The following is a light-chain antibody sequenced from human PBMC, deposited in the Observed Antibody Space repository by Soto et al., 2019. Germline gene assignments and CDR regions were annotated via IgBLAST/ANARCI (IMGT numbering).Light chain of an antibody. CDR2: EVT. V-gene: IGLV2-14*01. J-gene: IGLJ1*01. Sequence: LPQPASVSGSPGQTITISCTGTSSYVGGYNAVSRYQHHPGKAPKLIIYEVTHRPSGVSDRFSASKSGNTASLTISGLQADDEADYYCNSFRVSHLYVFGTGTKVTV. CDR1: SSYVGGYNA. CDR3: NSFRVSHLYV.